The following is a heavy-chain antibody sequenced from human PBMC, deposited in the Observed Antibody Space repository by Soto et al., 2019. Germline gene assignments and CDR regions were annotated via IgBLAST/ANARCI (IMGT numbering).Heavy chain of an antibody. J-gene: IGHJ6*02. V-gene: IGHV1-8*01. CDR1: GYTFTSYD. D-gene: IGHD2-15*01. CDR3: ASGPELRGWRAYYYGMDV. Sequence: QVQLVQSGAEVKKPGASVKVSCKASGYTFTSYDINWVRQATGQGLEWMGWMNPNSGNTGYAQKFQGRVTMTRNTSISTAYMELSSLRSEDTAVYYCASGPELRGWRAYYYGMDVWGQGTTVTVSS. CDR2: MNPNSGNT.